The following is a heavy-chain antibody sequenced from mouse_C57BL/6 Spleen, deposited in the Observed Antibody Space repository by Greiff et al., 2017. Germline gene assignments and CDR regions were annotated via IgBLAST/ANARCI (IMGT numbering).Heavy chain of an antibody. CDR1: GYTFTSYW. J-gene: IGHJ2*01. CDR3: AREAGTEYYFDD. D-gene: IGHD1-1*02. CDR2: IYPGSGST. Sequence: VQLQQPGAELVKPGASVKMSCKASGYTFTSYWITWVKQRPGHGLEWIGDIYPGSGSTNYHEKFTSKATLTVDTSSRTAYRQISSLTSEDYAVYYWAREAGTEYYFDDWGKGTTLTVSS. V-gene: IGHV1-55*01.